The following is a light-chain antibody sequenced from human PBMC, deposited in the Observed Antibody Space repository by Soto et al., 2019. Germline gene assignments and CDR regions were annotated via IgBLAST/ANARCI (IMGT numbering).Light chain of an antibody. CDR3: AAWDDSLNGPV. CDR1: SSNIGSNT. Sequence: QSVLTQPPSASGTPGQRVTISCSGSSSNIGSNTVNWYQQLPGTAPKLLIYSNNQRPSGVPDRFSGYKSGTSASLAISGLQSEDEADYYCAAWDDSLNGPVFGGGTKLNVL. V-gene: IGLV1-44*01. J-gene: IGLJ2*01. CDR2: SNN.